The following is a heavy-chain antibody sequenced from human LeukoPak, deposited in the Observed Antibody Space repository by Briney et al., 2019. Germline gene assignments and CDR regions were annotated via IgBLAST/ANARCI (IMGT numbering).Heavy chain of an antibody. CDR3: AKDGSHYGMDV. J-gene: IGHJ6*02. CDR2: ISYDGSNK. Sequence: GRSLRLSCAASGFTFSSYGMHWVRQAPDKGLEWVAVISYDGSNKYYADSVKGRFTISRGNSKNTLYLQMNSLRAEDTAVYYCAKDGSHYGMDVWGQGTTVTVSS. V-gene: IGHV3-30*18. CDR1: GFTFSSYG. D-gene: IGHD2-2*03.